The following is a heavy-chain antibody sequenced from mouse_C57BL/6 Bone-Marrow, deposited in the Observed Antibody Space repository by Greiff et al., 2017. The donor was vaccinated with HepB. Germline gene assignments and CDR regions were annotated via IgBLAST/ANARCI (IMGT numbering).Heavy chain of an antibody. J-gene: IGHJ4*01. V-gene: IGHV3-6*01. CDR3: ARYLAMDY. D-gene: IGHD5-1*01. Sequence: EVHLVESGPGLVKPSQSLSLTCSVTGYSITSGYYWNWIRQFPGNKLEWMGYISYDGSNNYNPSLKNRISITRDTSKNQFFLKLNSVTTEDTATYYCARYLAMDYWGQGTSVTVSS. CDR1: GYSITSGYY. CDR2: ISYDGSN.